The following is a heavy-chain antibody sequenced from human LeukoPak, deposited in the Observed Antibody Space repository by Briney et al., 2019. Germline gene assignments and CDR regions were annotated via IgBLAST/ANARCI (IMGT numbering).Heavy chain of an antibody. J-gene: IGHJ4*02. CDR3: ARDPGRFGELLTLDY. CDR1: GFTFSDHY. V-gene: IGHV3-11*01. D-gene: IGHD3-10*01. Sequence: GGSLRLSCAASGFTFSDHYMSWIRQAPGKGLEWVSYISSSGSTIYYADSVKGRFTISRDNAKNSLYLQMNSLRAEDTAVYYCARDPGRFGELLTLDYWGQGTLVTVSS. CDR2: ISSSGSTI.